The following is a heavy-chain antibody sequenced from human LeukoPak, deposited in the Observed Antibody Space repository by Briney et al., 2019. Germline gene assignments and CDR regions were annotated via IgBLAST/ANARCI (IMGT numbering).Heavy chain of an antibody. D-gene: IGHD3-22*01. J-gene: IGHJ6*03. CDR2: ISGSGGST. V-gene: IGHV3-23*01. Sequence: GGSLSLSCSASGFTFSSYAMSWVRQAPGKGLEWVSSISGSGGSTYYADSGTGRFTISRDNSKNTLYLQMNSLRAEDTAVYYCLKGSTDSSGYYYAHYYYYMDVWGKGTTVTVSS. CDR1: GFTFSSYA. CDR3: LKGSTDSSGYYYAHYYYYMDV.